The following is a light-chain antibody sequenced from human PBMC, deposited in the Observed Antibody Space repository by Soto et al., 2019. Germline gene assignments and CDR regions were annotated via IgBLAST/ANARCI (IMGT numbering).Light chain of an antibody. CDR3: QQYHLYTWT. CDR2: GAS. CDR1: QDISSH. J-gene: IGKJ1*01. V-gene: IGKV1-16*01. Sequence: DIQMTQSPSSLSASVGDRVTITCRASQDISSHLAWFQQKPGKAPKSLMFGASNLRSVVPSRFSGSGSGTVFTFTISSLQPDDFATYYCQQYHLYTWTFGQGTKVEI.